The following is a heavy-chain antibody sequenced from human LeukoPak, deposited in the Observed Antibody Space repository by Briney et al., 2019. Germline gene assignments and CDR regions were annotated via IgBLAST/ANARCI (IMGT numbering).Heavy chain of an antibody. V-gene: IGHV2-5*01. CDR1: GFSLSTSGVG. J-gene: IGHJ4*02. Sequence: SGPTLVKPTQTLTLTCTFSGFSLSTSGVGVGWIRQPPGKALEWLALIYWNDDKRYSPSLKSRLTITKDTSKNQVVLTMTNTDXXXXXXXXXAHSRXXXXXSYXXXYYFDYWGQGTLVTVS. D-gene: IGHD3-10*01. CDR2: IYWNDDK. CDR3: AHSRXXXXXSYXXXYYFDY.